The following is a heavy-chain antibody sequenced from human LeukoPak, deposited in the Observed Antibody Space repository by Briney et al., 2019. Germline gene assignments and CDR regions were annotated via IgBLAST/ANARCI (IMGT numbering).Heavy chain of an antibody. CDR3: ARGGPRRWRGPAPNYDFWSGYSGPTGMDV. CDR2: INHSGST. D-gene: IGHD3-3*01. J-gene: IGHJ6*02. Sequence: SETLSLTCAVYGGSFSGYYWSWIRQPPGKGLEWIGEINHSGSTNYNPSLKSRVTISVDTSKNQFSLKLSSVTAADTAVYYCARGGPRRWRGPAPNYDFWSGYSGPTGMDVWGQGTTVTVTS. V-gene: IGHV4-34*01. CDR1: GGSFSGYY.